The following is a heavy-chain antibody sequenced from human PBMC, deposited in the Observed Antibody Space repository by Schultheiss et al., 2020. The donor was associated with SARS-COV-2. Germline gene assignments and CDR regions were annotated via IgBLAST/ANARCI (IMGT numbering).Heavy chain of an antibody. CDR3: AQQAVAGTENWFDP. V-gene: IGHV2-5*08. J-gene: IGHJ5*02. CDR1: GFSLSTSGMC. Sequence: SGPTLVKPTQTLTLTCTFSGFSLSTSGMCVSWIRQPPGKALEWLALIYWDDDKRYSPSLKSRLTITKDTSKNQVVLTMTNMDPVDTATYYCAQQAVAGTENWFDPWGQGTLVTVSS. CDR2: IYWDDDK. D-gene: IGHD6-19*01.